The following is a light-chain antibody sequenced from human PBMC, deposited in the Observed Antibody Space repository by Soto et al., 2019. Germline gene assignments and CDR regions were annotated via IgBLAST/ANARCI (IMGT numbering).Light chain of an antibody. CDR1: SSNIGAGYD. CDR3: QSYDSSLSGSGV. CDR2: GND. V-gene: IGLV1-40*01. Sequence: QSVLTQPPSVSEAPGQTVTISCTGSSSNIGAGYDVHWYQQFPGTAPKLLIYGNDNRPSGVPDRFSGSNSGTSASLAITGLQAEDEAEYYCQSYDSSLSGSGVFGGGTKLTVL. J-gene: IGLJ3*02.